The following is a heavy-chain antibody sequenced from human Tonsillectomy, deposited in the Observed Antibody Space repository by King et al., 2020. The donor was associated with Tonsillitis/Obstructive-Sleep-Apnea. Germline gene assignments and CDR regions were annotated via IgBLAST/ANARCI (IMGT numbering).Heavy chain of an antibody. V-gene: IGHV3-9*01. D-gene: IGHD3-10*01. J-gene: IGHJ3*02. Sequence: VQLVESGGGLVQPGRSLRLSCAASGFTFDDYAMHWVRQVPGKGLEWVSGISWNSGYIGYADSVKGRFTISRDNAKNSLYLQMNSLRTEDTALYYCAKEAVSMLRGDATDAFDIWGQGTMVTVSS. CDR2: ISWNSGYI. CDR3: AKEAVSMLRGDATDAFDI. CDR1: GFTFDDYA.